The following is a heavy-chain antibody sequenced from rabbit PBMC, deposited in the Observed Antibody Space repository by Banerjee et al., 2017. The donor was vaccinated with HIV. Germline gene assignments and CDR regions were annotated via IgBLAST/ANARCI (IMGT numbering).Heavy chain of an antibody. CDR2: IYAGSSGST. D-gene: IGHD6-1*01. V-gene: IGHV1S40*01. CDR3: ARDGPSYYTYGYAGYAAEFNL. Sequence: QSLEESGGDLVKPGASLTLTCTASGFSFSSSYYMCWVRQAPGKGLEWIACIYAGSSGSTYYASWAKGRFTISKTSSTTVTLQMTSLTAADTATYFCARDGPSYYTYGYAGYAAEFNLWGPGTLVTVS. CDR1: GFSFSSSYY. J-gene: IGHJ4*01.